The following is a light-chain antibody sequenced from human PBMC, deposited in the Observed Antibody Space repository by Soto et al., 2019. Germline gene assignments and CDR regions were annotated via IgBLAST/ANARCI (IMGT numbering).Light chain of an antibody. CDR1: SSNIGSNY. V-gene: IGLV1-47*02. J-gene: IGLJ3*02. CDR2: SNN. CDR3: AAWDDSVSGPWV. Sequence: QSVLTQPPSASGTPGQRVTISCSGSSSNIGSNYVYWYQQLPGTAPKILIYSNNQRPSGVPDRFSGSKSGTSASLAISGLRSEDEGDYYCAAWDDSVSGPWVFGGGTKLTVL.